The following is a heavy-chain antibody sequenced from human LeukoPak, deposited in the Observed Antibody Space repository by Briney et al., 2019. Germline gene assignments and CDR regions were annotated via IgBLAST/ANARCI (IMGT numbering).Heavy chain of an antibody. D-gene: IGHD6-13*01. V-gene: IGHV3-7*01. CDR1: GSIFSKYW. CDR3: VRDQGAAGDY. J-gene: IGHJ4*02. Sequence: GGSLRLSCAVSGSIFSKYWMTWVRQAPGKGLEWVANINQDGSDKSYADSVKGRFTISRDNAKNSLYLEMNSLRAEDTALYYCVRDQGAAGDYWGQGTLVIVSS. CDR2: INQDGSDK.